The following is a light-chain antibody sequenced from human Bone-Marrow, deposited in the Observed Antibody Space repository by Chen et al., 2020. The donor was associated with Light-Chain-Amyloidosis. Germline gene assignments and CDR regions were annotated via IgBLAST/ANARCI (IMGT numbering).Light chain of an antibody. V-gene: IGLV3-25*03. Sequence: YELPQPPSWSVSPGQTARITCSGDDLPTKYAYWYQQKPGQAPVLVIHRDTERPSGISERFSGSSSGTTATLTISGVQAEDEADYHCQSADSSGTYEVIFGGGTKLTVL. CDR1: DLPTKY. CDR3: QSADSSGTYEVI. CDR2: RDT. J-gene: IGLJ2*01.